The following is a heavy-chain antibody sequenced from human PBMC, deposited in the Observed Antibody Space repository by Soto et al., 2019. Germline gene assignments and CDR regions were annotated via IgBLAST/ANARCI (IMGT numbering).Heavy chain of an antibody. CDR1: GFTFSGSA. D-gene: IGHD3-3*01. CDR3: TRRFDFWSGYAFDI. V-gene: IGHV3-73*01. J-gene: IGHJ3*02. Sequence: GGSLRLSCAASGFTFSGSAMHWVRQASGKGLEWVGRIRSRANSYATAYAASVKGRFTISRDDSKNTAYLQMNSLKTEDTAVYYCTRRFDFWSGYAFDIWGQGTMVTVSS. CDR2: IRSRANSYAT.